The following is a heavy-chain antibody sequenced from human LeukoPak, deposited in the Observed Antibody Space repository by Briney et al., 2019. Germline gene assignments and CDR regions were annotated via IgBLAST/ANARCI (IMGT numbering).Heavy chain of an antibody. CDR2: IYYSGST. D-gene: IGHD4-11*01. CDR3: ARSKFSKLGNWFDP. Sequence: SETLSLTCTVSGGSISSGGYYWSWIRQHPGKGLEWIGYIYYSGSTYYNPSLKSRVTISVDTSKNQFSLKLSSVTAADTAVYYCARSKFSKLGNWFDPWGQGTLVTASS. CDR1: GGSISSGGYY. J-gene: IGHJ5*02. V-gene: IGHV4-31*03.